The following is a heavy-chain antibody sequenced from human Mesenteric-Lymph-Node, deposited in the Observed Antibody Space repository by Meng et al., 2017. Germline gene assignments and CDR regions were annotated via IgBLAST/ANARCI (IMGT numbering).Heavy chain of an antibody. V-gene: IGHV3-48*03. CDR2: ISSSGSTI. Sequence: GESLKISCAASGFTFSSYEMNWVRQAPGKGLEWVSYISSSGSTIYYADSVKGRFTISRDNAKNSLYLQMNSLRAEDTAVYYCARDQRDSSGYYYSMRAFDIWGQGTMVTVSS. J-gene: IGHJ3*02. CDR1: GFTFSSYE. D-gene: IGHD3-22*01. CDR3: ARDQRDSSGYYYSMRAFDI.